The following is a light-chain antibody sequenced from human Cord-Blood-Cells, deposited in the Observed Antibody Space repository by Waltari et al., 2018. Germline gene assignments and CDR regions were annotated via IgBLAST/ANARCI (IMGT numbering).Light chain of an antibody. J-gene: IGLJ3*02. CDR1: SSDAASYNL. CDR2: EGR. CDR3: CSYAGSSTWV. Sequence: SALTQPASVPGSPGQSTTIPCSGASSDAASYNLVSWYQQHPGKAPKLMIYEGRKRPSGVSNRFSDSKSGNTASLTISGLQAEDEADYSCCSYAGSSTWVFGGGTKLTVL. V-gene: IGLV2-23*01.